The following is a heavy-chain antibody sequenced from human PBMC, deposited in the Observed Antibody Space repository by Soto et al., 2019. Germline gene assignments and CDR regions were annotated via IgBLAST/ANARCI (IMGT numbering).Heavy chain of an antibody. V-gene: IGHV1-69*02. J-gene: IGHJ6*03. D-gene: IGHD2-21*01. CDR1: GGSFTSYS. Sequence: VQLVQSGAELKTPGSSVKVSCEAAGGSFTSYSFTWVRQAPGQGLEWMGRIIPIQGKANYALKFQDRVTITADRSTRTVDMELTSLRPEDTAVYFCAKSLRFVDHGYMDVWGKGTTVTVSS. CDR2: IIPIQGKA. CDR3: AKSLRFVDHGYMDV.